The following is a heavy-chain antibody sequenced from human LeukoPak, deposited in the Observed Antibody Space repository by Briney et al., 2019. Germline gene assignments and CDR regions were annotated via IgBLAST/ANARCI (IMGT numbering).Heavy chain of an antibody. CDR3: VKAQGYCGSGTCYFDY. Sequence: GGSLTLSCSASGFTFSSYVMYWVRQAPGKALEYLSAINNNGGTTSYADSVKGRFTISRDNSTNTLSLQMSSLRVEDTAVYYCVKAQGYCGSGTCYFDYWGRGTLVTVSS. CDR2: INNNGGTT. CDR1: GFTFSSYV. D-gene: IGHD2-15*01. V-gene: IGHV3-64D*08. J-gene: IGHJ4*02.